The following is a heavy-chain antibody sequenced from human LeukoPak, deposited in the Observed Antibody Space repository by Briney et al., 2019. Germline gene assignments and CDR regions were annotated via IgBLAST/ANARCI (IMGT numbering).Heavy chain of an antibody. J-gene: IGHJ4*02. CDR2: ISGSGGST. CDR3: AKVPRDFWSGSYYFDY. V-gene: IGHV3-23*01. CDR1: GFTFSSYA. D-gene: IGHD3-3*01. Sequence: GGSLRLSCAASGFTFSSYAMSWVRQGPGKGLEWVSAISGSGGSTYYADSVKGRFPNSRDNSKNPLYLQMNSLRAEDTAVYYCAKVPRDFWSGSYYFDYWGQGTLVTVSS.